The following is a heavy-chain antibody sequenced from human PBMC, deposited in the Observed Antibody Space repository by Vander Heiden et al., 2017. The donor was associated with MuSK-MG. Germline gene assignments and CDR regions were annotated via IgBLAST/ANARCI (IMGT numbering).Heavy chain of an antibody. D-gene: IGHD3-16*02. CDR1: GGSFSGYS. Sequence: QVQLQQWGAGLLKPSETLSLTCAVHGGSFSGYSWSWISQRPGKGLEWIGESNHSGSTNYNPTLKSRVTISVDTSKNQFSLKLSSVTAADTAVYYCARRTYYDYVWGSYRFLGYFDYWGQGTLVTVSS. CDR2: SNHSGST. J-gene: IGHJ4*02. CDR3: ARRTYYDYVWGSYRFLGYFDY. V-gene: IGHV4-34*01.